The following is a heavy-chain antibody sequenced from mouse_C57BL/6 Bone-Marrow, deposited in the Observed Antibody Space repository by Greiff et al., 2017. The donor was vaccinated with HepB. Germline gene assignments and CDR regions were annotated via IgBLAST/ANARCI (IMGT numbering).Heavy chain of an antibody. D-gene: IGHD1-2*01. CDR2: INPYNGGT. CDR1: GYTFTDYY. Sequence: EVQLQQSGPVLVKPGASVKMSCKASGYTFTDYYMNWVKQSHGKSLEWIGVINPYNGGTSYNQKFKGKATLTVDKSSSTAYMELNSLTSEDSAVYYCATITTAYYCDYWGQGTTLTVSS. CDR3: ATITTAYYCDY. J-gene: IGHJ2*01. V-gene: IGHV1-19*01.